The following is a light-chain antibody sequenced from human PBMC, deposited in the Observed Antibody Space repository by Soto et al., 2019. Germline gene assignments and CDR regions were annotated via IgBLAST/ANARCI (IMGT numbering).Light chain of an antibody. CDR3: QQYGSSPIT. CDR1: QSVSSSY. V-gene: IGKV3-20*01. Sequence: EIVLTQSPGTRSLSRLERGTRSFMASQSVSSSYLAWYQQKPGQAPRLLIHGASSRATGIPDRISGSGSGTDFTLTISRLEPEDFAVYYRQQYGSSPITFGQGTRLEIK. CDR2: GAS. J-gene: IGKJ5*01.